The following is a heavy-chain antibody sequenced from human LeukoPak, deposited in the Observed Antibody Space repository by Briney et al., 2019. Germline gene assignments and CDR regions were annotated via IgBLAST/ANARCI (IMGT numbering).Heavy chain of an antibody. V-gene: IGHV4-59*12. CDR3: ARGRTGYQLLPTKKDYSYYYMDV. CDR1: GGSISSYY. J-gene: IGHJ6*03. D-gene: IGHD2-2*01. Sequence: SETLSLTCTVSGGSISSYYWSWIRQPPGKGLEGIGYIYYSGSTNYNPSLKSRVTMSVDTSKNQFSLKLSSVTAADTAVYYCARGRTGYQLLPTKKDYSYYYMDVWDKGTTVTVSS. CDR2: IYYSGST.